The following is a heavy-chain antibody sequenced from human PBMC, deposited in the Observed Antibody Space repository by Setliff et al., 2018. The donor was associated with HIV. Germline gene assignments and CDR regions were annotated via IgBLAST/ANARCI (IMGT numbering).Heavy chain of an antibody. CDR2: IYPDGTT. J-gene: IGHJ6*03. CDR3: ARDNGAARLPADYYYYMDV. Sequence: GGSLRLSCAASGFIVSKNYMTWVRQAPGKGLEWVSVIYPDGTTYYADSVKGRFTISRDISKNTMSLRMNSLTTEDSAMYYCARDNGAARLPADYYYYMDVWGKGTTVTVSS. CDR1: GFIVSKNY. D-gene: IGHD6-6*01. V-gene: IGHV3-66*02.